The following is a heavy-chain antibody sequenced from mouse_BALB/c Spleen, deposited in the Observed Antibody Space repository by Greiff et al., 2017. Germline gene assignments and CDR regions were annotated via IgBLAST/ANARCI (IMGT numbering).Heavy chain of an antibody. CDR3: ASAWDGGAWFAY. V-gene: IGHV3-8*02. CDR2: ISYSGST. D-gene: IGHD4-1*01. CDR1: GDSITSGY. Sequence: EVMLVESGPSLVKPSQTLSLTCSVTGDSITSGYWNWIRKFPGNKLEYMGYISYSGSTYYNPSLKSRISITRDTSKNQYYLQLNSVTTEDTATYYCASAWDGGAWFAYWGQGTLVTVSA. J-gene: IGHJ3*01.